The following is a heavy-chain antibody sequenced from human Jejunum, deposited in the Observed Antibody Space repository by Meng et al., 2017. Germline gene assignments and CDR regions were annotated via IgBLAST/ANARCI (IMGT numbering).Heavy chain of an antibody. D-gene: IGHD3-9*01. CDR3: ARAVPYCDILTGLLTYNWFDP. Sequence: SETLSPTCTVSGGSSTNGGYYWSWIRQPAGKGLEWIGRVYSSGTTNYNPSLKSRFTISLDASKSQFSLKLSSVTAADTAVYYCARAVPYCDILTGLLTYNWFDPWGQGTLVTVSS. J-gene: IGHJ5*02. CDR1: GGSSTNGGYY. V-gene: IGHV4-61*02. CDR2: VYSSGTT.